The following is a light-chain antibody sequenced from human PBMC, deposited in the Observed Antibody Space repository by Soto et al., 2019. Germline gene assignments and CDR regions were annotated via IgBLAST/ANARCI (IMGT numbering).Light chain of an antibody. CDR1: QGISSW. CDR2: AAS. Sequence: DIQMTQSPSSVPASVGDRVTITCRASQGISSWLAWYQQKPGKAPKLLIYAASSLQSGDPSSLSGSGSRTDFTLPFSSPQPEEFGTYYFQRANSFPLPVGGGTKVEIK. CDR3: QRANSFPLP. J-gene: IGKJ4*01. V-gene: IGKV1-12*01.